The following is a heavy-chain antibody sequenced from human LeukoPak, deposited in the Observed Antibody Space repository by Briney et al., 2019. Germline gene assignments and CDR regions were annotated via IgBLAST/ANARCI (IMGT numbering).Heavy chain of an antibody. J-gene: IGHJ3*02. CDR1: GGSISSYY. D-gene: IGHD3-10*01. CDR2: TYYSGST. V-gene: IGHV4-59*12. CDR3: ARATAGSGSLIYDAFDI. Sequence: PSETLSLTCTVSGGSISSYYWSWIRQPPGKGLEWIGYTYYSGSTNYNPSLKSRVTISVDTSKNQFSLKLSSVTAADTAVYYCARATAGSGSLIYDAFDIWGQGTMVTVSS.